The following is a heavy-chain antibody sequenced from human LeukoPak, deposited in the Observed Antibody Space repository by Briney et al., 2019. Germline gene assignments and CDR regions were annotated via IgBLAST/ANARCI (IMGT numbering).Heavy chain of an antibody. CDR3: AKLWRGSYPSYFDY. CDR1: GFTFRSYA. CDR2: ITDSGGNT. Sequence: GGSLRLSCAASGFTFRSYAMGWVRQAPGKGLEWVSFITDSGGNTFYADSVKGRFTISRDNSKNTLYLQMNSLSAEDSAIYYCAKLWRGSYPSYFDYWGQGALVTVSS. J-gene: IGHJ4*02. V-gene: IGHV3-23*01. D-gene: IGHD1-26*01.